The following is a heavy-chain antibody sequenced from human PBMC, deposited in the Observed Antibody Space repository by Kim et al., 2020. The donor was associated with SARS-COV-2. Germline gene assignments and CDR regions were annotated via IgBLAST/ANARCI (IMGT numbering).Heavy chain of an antibody. CDR1: GFTFSSYA. V-gene: IGHV3-23*01. D-gene: IGHD4-17*01. CDR2: ISGSGGST. J-gene: IGHJ6*02. Sequence: GGSLRLSCAASGFTFSSYAMSWVRQAPGKGLEWVSAISGSGGSTYYADSVKGRFTISRDNSKNTLYLQMNSLRAEDTAVYYCAKDQGDYGDYDLRYYYYYGMDVWGQGTTVTVSS. CDR3: AKDQGDYGDYDLRYYYYYGMDV.